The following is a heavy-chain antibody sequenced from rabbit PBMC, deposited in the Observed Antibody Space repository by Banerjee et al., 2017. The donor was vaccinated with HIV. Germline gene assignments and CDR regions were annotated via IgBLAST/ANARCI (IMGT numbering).Heavy chain of an antibody. Sequence: QSLEESGGGLVQPGASLTLTCTASGFSFSSNYYMCWVRQAPGKGLEWIACIYTGDGNTYYASWAKGRFTISKTSSTTVTLQMTSLTAADTATYFCARDFTGSRDPNLWGQGTLVTVS. CDR3: ARDFTGSRDPNL. CDR2: IYTGDGNT. J-gene: IGHJ4*01. D-gene: IGHD4-2*01. V-gene: IGHV1S40*01. CDR1: GFSFSSNYY.